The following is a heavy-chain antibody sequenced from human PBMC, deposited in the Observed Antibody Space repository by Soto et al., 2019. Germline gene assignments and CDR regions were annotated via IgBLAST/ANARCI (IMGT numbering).Heavy chain of an antibody. CDR2: IYYTGTT. J-gene: IGHJ5*02. CDR1: RYSIIRRLC. V-gene: IGHV4-28*01. Sequence: SETLSVTFAVCRYSIIRRLCWGWFRLPPGKGLEWIWYIYYTGTTYYNPSLKSRGTMSVDTSNNQFSLRLNSVTAWDTAVYYCARSTGELLSLDPWVPGTLVTVS. D-gene: IGHD1-26*01. CDR3: ARSTGELLSLDP.